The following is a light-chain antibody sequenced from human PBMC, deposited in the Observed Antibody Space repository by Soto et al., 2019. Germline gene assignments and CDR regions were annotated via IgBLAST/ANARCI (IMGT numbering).Light chain of an antibody. CDR1: SSNIGSNN. V-gene: IGLV1-44*01. CDR3: AAWYDSLNGGV. Sequence: QSVLTQPPSASGTPGQRVTISCSGSSSNIGSNNVNWYQQLPGTAPKLLIYSNNQRPSRVPDRFSGSKSGTSASLAISGLQYEDEADYYCAAWYDSLNGGVFGGGTKVTVL. CDR2: SNN. J-gene: IGLJ3*02.